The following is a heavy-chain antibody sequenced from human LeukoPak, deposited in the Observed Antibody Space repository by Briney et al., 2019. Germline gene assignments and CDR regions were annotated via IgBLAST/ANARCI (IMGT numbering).Heavy chain of an antibody. Sequence: SETLSLICTVSGVSISSYYWTWIRQPPGKGLEWIGNIHYSGSPNYNPSLKSRVTMSLDTSKNRFSLKLSSVTAADTAVYYCARPVDSSIWYDALDIWGQGTVVTVSS. J-gene: IGHJ3*02. CDR3: ARPVDSSIWYDALDI. D-gene: IGHD6-13*01. CDR2: IHYSGSP. V-gene: IGHV4-59*08. CDR1: GVSISSYY.